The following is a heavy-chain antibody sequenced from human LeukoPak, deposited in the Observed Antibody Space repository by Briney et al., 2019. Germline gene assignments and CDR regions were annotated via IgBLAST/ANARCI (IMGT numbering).Heavy chain of an antibody. V-gene: IGHV1-69*04. CDR1: GGTFSSYA. CDR3: AREVGGYYFDY. J-gene: IGHJ4*02. Sequence: GASVKVSCKASGGTFSSYAISWVRQAPGQGLEWMGRIIPILGIANYAQKFQGRVTITADKSTSTAYMELSSLRSEDTAVYYCAREVGGYYFDYWGQGTLVTVSS. D-gene: IGHD1-26*01. CDR2: IIPILGIA.